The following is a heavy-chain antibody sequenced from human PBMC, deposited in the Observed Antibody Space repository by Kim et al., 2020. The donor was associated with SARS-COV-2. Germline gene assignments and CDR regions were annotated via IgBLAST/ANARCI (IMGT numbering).Heavy chain of an antibody. J-gene: IGHJ4*02. V-gene: IGHV5-51*01. D-gene: IGHD6-13*01. Sequence: SPSFQGQVNISADKSISTAYLQWSSLKASDTAMYYCARQGSTAAAGGFDYWGQGTLVTVSS. CDR3: ARQGSTAAAGGFDY.